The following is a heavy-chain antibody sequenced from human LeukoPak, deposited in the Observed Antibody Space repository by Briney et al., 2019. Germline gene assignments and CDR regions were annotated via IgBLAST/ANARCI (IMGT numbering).Heavy chain of an antibody. J-gene: IGHJ4*02. Sequence: SETLSLTCGVSGESFRGYYWSWIRQPPGKGLEWIGEINHSGSANYSPSLKSRVTMSVDTSKNQFSLKLSSVTAADTAVYYCARQEFGGTPDYWGQGILVTVSS. CDR2: INHSGSA. CDR3: ARQEFGGTPDY. V-gene: IGHV4-34*01. D-gene: IGHD3-10*01. CDR1: GESFRGYY.